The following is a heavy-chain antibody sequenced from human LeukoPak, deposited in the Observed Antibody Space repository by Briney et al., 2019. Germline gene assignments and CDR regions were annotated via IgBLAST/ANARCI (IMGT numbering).Heavy chain of an antibody. V-gene: IGHV3-21*01. CDR2: ISSSSSYI. J-gene: IGHJ4*02. D-gene: IGHD1-26*01. Sequence: PGGSLRLSCAASGFTFDDYAMHWVRQAPGKGLEWVSSISSSSSYIYYADSVKGRFTISRDNAKNSLYLQMNSLRAEDTAVYYCARVGAHYFDYWGQGTLVTVSS. CDR3: ARVGAHYFDY. CDR1: GFTFDDYA.